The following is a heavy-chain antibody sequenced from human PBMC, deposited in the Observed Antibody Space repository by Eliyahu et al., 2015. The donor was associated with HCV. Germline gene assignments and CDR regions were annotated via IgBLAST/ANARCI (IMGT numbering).Heavy chain of an antibody. J-gene: IGHJ4*02. V-gene: IGHV3-73*02. D-gene: IGHD3-3*01. CDR3: TRPTVGVGGTISEDY. CDR1: GFTXRGXA. CDR2: IRTKADSYAT. Sequence: EVQLVESGGALVQPGGXLXLSCAAFGFTXRGXAXPWVRQASGKGLEGIGRIRTKADSYATTYAASVKGRFIISRDDSKNTAYLHMHSVKTEDTAVYYCTRPTVGVGGTISEDYWGQGTLVTVSS.